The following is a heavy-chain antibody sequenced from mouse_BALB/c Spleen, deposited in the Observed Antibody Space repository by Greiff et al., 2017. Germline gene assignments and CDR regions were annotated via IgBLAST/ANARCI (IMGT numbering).Heavy chain of an antibody. CDR1: GFTFSDYY. CDR2: ISDGGSYT. CDR3: ARSHYYGSSYDAMDY. J-gene: IGHJ4*01. Sequence: EVMLVESGGGLVKPGGSLKLSCAASGFTFSDYYMYWVRQTPEKRLEWVATISDGGSYTYYPDSVKGRFTISRDNAKNNLYLQMSSLKSEDTATYYCARSHYYGSSYDAMDYWGQGTSVTVSS. V-gene: IGHV5-4*02. D-gene: IGHD1-1*01.